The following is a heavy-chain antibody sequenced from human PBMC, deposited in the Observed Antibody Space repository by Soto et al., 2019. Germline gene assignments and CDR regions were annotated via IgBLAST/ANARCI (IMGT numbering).Heavy chain of an antibody. CDR3: ARLTYYYDSSGYFRSVDYYYYGMDV. D-gene: IGHD3-22*01. J-gene: IGHJ6*02. CDR1: GGSISSSSYY. CDR2: IYYSGST. V-gene: IGHV4-39*01. Sequence: PSETLSLTCTVSGGSISSSSYYWGWIRQPPGKGLEWIGSIYYSGSTYYNPSLKSRVTISVDTSKNQFSLNLSSVTAADAAVYYCARLTYYYDSSGYFRSVDYYYYGMDVWGQGTTVTVSS.